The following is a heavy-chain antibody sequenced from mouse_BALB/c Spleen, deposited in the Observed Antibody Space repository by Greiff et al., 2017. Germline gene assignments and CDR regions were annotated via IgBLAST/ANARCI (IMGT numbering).Heavy chain of an antibody. Sequence: DVKLVESGGGLVQPGGSLRLSCATSGFTFTDYYMSWVRQPPGKALEWLGFIRNKANGYTTEYSASVKGRFTISRDNSQSILYLQMNTLRAEDSATYYCASYVANSVGVAYWGEGTLVTVSA. D-gene: IGHD1-1*01. CDR2: IRNKANGYTT. V-gene: IGHV7-3*02. CDR3: ASYVANSVGVAY. J-gene: IGHJ3*01. CDR1: GFTFTDYY.